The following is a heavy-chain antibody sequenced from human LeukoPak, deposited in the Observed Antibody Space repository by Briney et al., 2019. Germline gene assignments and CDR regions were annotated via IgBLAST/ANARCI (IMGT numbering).Heavy chain of an antibody. CDR2: ISYDGSNK. CDR3: AKGGIFWSGYYSEVHYGMDV. J-gene: IGHJ6*02. V-gene: IGHV3-30*18. CDR1: GFTFSSYG. D-gene: IGHD3-3*01. Sequence: GGSLRLSCAASGFTFSSYGMHWVRQAPGKGLEWVAVISYDGSNKYYADSVKGRFTISRDNSKNTLYLQMNSLRAEDTAVYYCAKGGIFWSGYYSEVHYGMDVWGQGTTATVSS.